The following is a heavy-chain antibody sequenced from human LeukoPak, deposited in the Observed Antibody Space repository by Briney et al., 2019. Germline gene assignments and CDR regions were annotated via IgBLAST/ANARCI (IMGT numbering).Heavy chain of an antibody. CDR2: ISWNSGSI. V-gene: IGHV3-9*01. J-gene: IGHJ5*02. Sequence: GGSLRLSCAASGFTFDDYAMHWVRQAPGKGLEWVSGISWNSGSIGYADSVKGRFTISRDNAKNSLYLQMNSLRAGDTAVYYCARGVDGFDPSGQGTLITASS. CDR3: ARGVDGFDP. CDR1: GFTFDDYA.